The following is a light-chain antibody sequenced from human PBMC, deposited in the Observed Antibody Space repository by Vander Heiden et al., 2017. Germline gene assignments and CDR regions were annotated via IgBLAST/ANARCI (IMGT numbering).Light chain of an antibody. Sequence: DIQMTQSPSSLSASVGDRVTITCRASQSISRYLNWYQQKPGKAPKLLISVASSLESGVPSRISGSGSGTDFTLTISSLQPDDFATYYCQQSYSTPQTFGPGTKVDIK. J-gene: IGKJ3*01. V-gene: IGKV1-39*01. CDR3: QQSYSTPQT. CDR2: VAS. CDR1: QSISRY.